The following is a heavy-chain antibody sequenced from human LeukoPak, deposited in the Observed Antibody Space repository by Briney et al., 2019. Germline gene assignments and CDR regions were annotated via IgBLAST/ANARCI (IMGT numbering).Heavy chain of an antibody. J-gene: IGHJ4*02. V-gene: IGHV4-34*01. Sequence: PETLSLTCAVYGGSFSGYYWSWIRQPPGKGLEWIGEINHSGSTNYNPSLKSRVTISVDTSKNQFSLKLSSVTAVDTAVYYCARGGVTVDYWGQGTLVTVSS. D-gene: IGHD3-3*01. CDR3: ARGGVTVDY. CDR2: INHSGST. CDR1: GGSFSGYY.